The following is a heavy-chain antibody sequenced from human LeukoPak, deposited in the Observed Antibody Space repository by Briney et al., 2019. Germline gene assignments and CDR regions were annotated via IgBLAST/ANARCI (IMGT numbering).Heavy chain of an antibody. V-gene: IGHV3-23*01. D-gene: IGHD4-11*01. J-gene: IGHJ4*02. Sequence: GGSLRLSCAASGFTFSSYAMTWVRQAPGKGLEWVSSLSNSGGITYYADSVKGRLTISRDNSKNTLYLQMNSLRAEDTAVYYCAKSSDYRWGQGTLVTVSS. CDR3: AKSSDYR. CDR2: LSNSGGIT. CDR1: GFTFSSYA.